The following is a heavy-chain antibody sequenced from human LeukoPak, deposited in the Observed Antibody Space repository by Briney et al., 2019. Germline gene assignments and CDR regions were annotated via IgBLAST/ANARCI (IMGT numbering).Heavy chain of an antibody. V-gene: IGHV3-9*01. J-gene: IGHJ4*02. CDR1: GFTFGDYT. Sequence: PGGSLRLSCVTSGFTFGDYTMHWVRQVPGKGLEWLSGITWDGGNIAYADSVKGRFTISRDNAKSSLYLQMNSLRNEDSGGYCCAKGYKFHVVAHDSGYFVCWVQRSLVTVSS. CDR3: AKGYKFHVVAHDSGYFVC. CDR2: ITWDGGNI. D-gene: IGHD2-15*01.